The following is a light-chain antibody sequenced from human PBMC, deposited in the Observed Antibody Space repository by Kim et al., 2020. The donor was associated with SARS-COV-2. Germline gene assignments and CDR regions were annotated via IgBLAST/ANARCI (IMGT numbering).Light chain of an antibody. V-gene: IGLV1-40*01. CDR2: GSS. CDR1: NSNIGADYD. J-gene: IGLJ2*01. Sequence: GQRVTNSWTWSNSNIGADYDVHWYQQLPGTAAKLLIYGSSNRPSGVPDRFSGSKSGTSASLAITGLQAEDEADYYCQSYDSNLSVVFGGGTQLTVL. CDR3: QSYDSNLSVV.